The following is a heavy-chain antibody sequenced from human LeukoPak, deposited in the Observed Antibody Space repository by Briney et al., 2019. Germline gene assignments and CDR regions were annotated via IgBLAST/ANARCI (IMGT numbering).Heavy chain of an antibody. J-gene: IGHJ4*02. CDR2: ISGSGGST. V-gene: IGHV3-23*01. CDR3: ANGIPYYGTGFPFDY. Sequence: GGSLRLSCAASGFTFSSYAMSWVRQAPGKGLEWVSAISGSGGSTYYADSVKGRFTISRDNSKNTLYLQMNSLRAEDTAVYYCANGIPYYGTGFPFDYWGQGTLVTVSS. D-gene: IGHD3-10*01. CDR1: GFTFSSYA.